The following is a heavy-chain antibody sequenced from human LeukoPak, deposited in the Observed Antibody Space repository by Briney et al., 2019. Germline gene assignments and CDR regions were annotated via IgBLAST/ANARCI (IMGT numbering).Heavy chain of an antibody. V-gene: IGHV4-61*02. D-gene: IGHD2-2*01. CDR2: IYTSGST. Sequence: PSETLSLTCTVSGGSISSGSYYWSWIRQPAGKGLEWIGRIYTSGSTNYNPSPKSRVTISVDTPKNQFSLKLSSVTAADTAVYYCARGGCSSTSCFGDFDYWGQGTLVTVSS. CDR3: ARGGCSSTSCFGDFDY. CDR1: GGSISSGSYY. J-gene: IGHJ4*02.